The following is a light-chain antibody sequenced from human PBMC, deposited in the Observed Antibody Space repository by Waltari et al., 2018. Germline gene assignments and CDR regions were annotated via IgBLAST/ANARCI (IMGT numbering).Light chain of an antibody. CDR3: QQYGSSPLFT. CDR2: GAS. J-gene: IGKJ3*01. V-gene: IGKV3-20*01. Sequence: EIVLTQSPGTLSLSPGERATLSCRASQRVSRSYLAWYQQKPGQAPRLLIYGASSRATGIPDRFSGSRSGTDFTLTISRLEPEDFAVYYCQQYGSSPLFTFGPGTKVDIK. CDR1: QRVSRSY.